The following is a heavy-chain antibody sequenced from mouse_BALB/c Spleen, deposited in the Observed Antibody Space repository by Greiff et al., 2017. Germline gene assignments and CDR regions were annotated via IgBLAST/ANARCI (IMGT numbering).Heavy chain of an antibody. V-gene: IGHV1-69*02. CDR3: ARGGTTATGFAY. Sequence: QVQLQQSGAELVKPGASVKLSCKASGYTFTSYWMHWVKQRPEQGLEWIGEIDPSDSYTNYNQKFKGKATLTVDKSSSTAYMQLSSLTSEDSAVYYCARGGTTATGFAYWGQGTTLTVSS. D-gene: IGHD1-2*01. J-gene: IGHJ2*01. CDR1: GYTFTSYW. CDR2: IDPSDSYT.